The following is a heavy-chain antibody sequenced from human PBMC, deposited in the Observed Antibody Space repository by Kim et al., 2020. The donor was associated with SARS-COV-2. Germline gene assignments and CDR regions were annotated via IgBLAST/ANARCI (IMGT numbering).Heavy chain of an antibody. CDR3: ARQTYNWNDGTYYYGMDV. V-gene: IGHV4-39*01. CDR1: GGSISSSSYY. D-gene: IGHD1-1*01. CDR2: IYYSGST. Sequence: SETLSLTCTVSGGSISSSSYYWGWIRQPPGKGLEWIGSIYYSGSTYYNPSLKSRVTISVDTSKNQFSLKLSSVTAADTAVYYCARQTYNWNDGTYYYGMDVWGQGTTVTVSS. J-gene: IGHJ6*02.